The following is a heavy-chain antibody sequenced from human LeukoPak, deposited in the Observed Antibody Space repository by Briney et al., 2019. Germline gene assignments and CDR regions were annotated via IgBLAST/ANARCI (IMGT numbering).Heavy chain of an antibody. Sequence: GGSLRLSCAASGFGFGSYGMNWVRQAPGRGLEWVSSISRNGDYIDYAASLKGRFIISRDNANKSLSLEMNSLRVEDTALYFCARDVGGDSTGFWYFDLWGRGTLVTVSS. V-gene: IGHV3-21*01. CDR3: ARDVGGDSTGFWYFDL. J-gene: IGHJ2*01. CDR2: ISRNGDYI. D-gene: IGHD3-22*01. CDR1: GFGFGSYG.